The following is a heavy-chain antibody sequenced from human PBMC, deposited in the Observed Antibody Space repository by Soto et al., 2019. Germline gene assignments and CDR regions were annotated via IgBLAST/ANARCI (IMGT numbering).Heavy chain of an antibody. D-gene: IGHD6-19*01. CDR2: ISAYNGNT. V-gene: IGHV1-18*01. J-gene: IGHJ6*02. Sequence: QVQLVQSGAEVKKPGASVKVSCKASGYTFPSYGISWMRQAPGQGLEWMGWISAYNGNTNYAQKLQGRVTMTTDKSTRTAYMELRSRRSDDTAVYYCARALLEPPALQWLAYYYYGMYVWCQGTTVTVSS. CDR3: ARALLEPPALQWLAYYYYGMYV. CDR1: GYTFPSYG.